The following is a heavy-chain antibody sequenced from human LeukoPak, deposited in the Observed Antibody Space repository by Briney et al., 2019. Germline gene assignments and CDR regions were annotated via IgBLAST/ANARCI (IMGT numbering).Heavy chain of an antibody. J-gene: IGHJ4*02. D-gene: IGHD1-26*01. CDR1: GFTFSSYS. CDR3: ARGRGSYRYGYYFDY. CDR2: ISSSTTYI. Sequence: GESLRLSCAASGFTFSSYSMNWVRQAPGKGLEWVSSISSSTTYIYYADSVKGRFTISRDNAKNSLYLQMNSLRAEDTAVYYCARGRGSYRYGYYFDYWGQGTLVTVSS. V-gene: IGHV3-21*01.